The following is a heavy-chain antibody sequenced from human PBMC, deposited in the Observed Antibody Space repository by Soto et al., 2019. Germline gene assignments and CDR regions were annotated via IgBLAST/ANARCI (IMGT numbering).Heavy chain of an antibody. D-gene: IGHD6-13*01. CDR1: GYSFTSYW. CDR2: IYPGDSET. Sequence: GESLKISCKGSGYSFTSYWMGWGRQIPGKGLEWMGSIYPGDSETRFSPSVQGQVTISPDKSISTAYLHWSSLKASDTAMYYCARLLGDGAAAPHDWFDPWGQGTLVTVSS. V-gene: IGHV5-51*01. CDR3: ARLLGDGAAAPHDWFDP. J-gene: IGHJ5*02.